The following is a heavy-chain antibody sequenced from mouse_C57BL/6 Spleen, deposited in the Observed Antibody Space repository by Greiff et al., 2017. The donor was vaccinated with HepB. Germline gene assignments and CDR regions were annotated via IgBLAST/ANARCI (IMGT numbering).Heavy chain of an antibody. CDR2: IDPNSGGT. Sequence: QVQLQQSGAELVKPGASVKLSCKASGYTFTSYWMHWVKQRPGRGLEWIGRIDPNSGGTKYNEKFKSKATLTVDKPSSTAYMHLSSLTSEDSAVYYCARSPYDGSSYWDFDVWGKGTRVTVAS. V-gene: IGHV1-72*01. CDR1: GYTFTSYW. CDR3: ARSPYDGSSYWDFDV. D-gene: IGHD1-1*01. J-gene: IGHJ1*03.